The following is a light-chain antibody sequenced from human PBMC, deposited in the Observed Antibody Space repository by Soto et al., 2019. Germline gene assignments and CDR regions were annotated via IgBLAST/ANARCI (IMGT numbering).Light chain of an antibody. CDR3: CSYAGNYVV. V-gene: IGLV2-23*01. CDR1: SSDVGGSGL. CDR2: EGF. J-gene: IGLJ2*01. Sequence: QSALTQPASVSGSPGQSITISCTGTSSDVGGSGLVSWYQFHPGKAPKLLIFEGFKRPSGVSNRFSGSKSGSTASLTISGLQAEDEADYYCCSYAGNYVVFGGGTKLTVL.